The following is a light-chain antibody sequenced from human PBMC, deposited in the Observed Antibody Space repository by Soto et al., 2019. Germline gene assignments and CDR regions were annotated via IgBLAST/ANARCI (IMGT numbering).Light chain of an antibody. CDR1: QSVTSTY. CDR2: GGS. Sequence: EIVLTQSPVTLSLSPGERATLSCTASQSVTSTYLAWYQQKPGQSPRLIIYGGSTRASDFPDRFSGGGSGTDFTLIISRVEPVDSAVYYCHYHQFDSSRVYSFGQGTKLEI. CDR3: HYHQFDSSRVYS. J-gene: IGKJ2*03. V-gene: IGKV3-20*01.